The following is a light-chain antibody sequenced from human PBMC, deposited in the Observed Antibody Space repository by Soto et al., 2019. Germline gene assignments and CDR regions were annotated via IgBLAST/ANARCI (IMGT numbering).Light chain of an antibody. V-gene: IGKV1-9*01. J-gene: IGKJ5*01. CDR2: SAS. Sequence: IQLTQSPSSLSASVGDRVTITCRASQGIGRYLAWYQQKPGKAPKLLIYSASTLQSGVPSGFTGSGSGTDFTLIISSLQPEDFATYYCQQLNSYPITFCQGTRLEIK. CDR1: QGIGRY. CDR3: QQLNSYPIT.